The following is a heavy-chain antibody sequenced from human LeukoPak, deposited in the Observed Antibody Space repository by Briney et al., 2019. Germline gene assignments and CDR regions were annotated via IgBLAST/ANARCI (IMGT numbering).Heavy chain of an antibody. CDR2: ITTGSNYI. V-gene: IGHV3-21*01. Sequence: PGGSLRLSCAASGFSFSSYSMNWVRQAPGKGLEWVSLITTGSNYIYYADSVKGRFTVSRDNAKKSLYLQMNSLRAEDTAVYYCARGLSGWYEFSFDYWGQGTLVTVSS. J-gene: IGHJ4*02. CDR1: GFSFSSYS. CDR3: ARGLSGWYEFSFDY. D-gene: IGHD6-19*01.